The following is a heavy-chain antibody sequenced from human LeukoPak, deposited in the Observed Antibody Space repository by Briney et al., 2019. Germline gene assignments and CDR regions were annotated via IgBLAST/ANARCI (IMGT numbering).Heavy chain of an antibody. V-gene: IGHV4-4*07. CDR3: ARDLIAVAGTRYYYFDY. CDR1: GGSISSYY. CDR2: IYTSGST. Sequence: KPSEALSLTCTVSGGSISSYYWSWIRQPAGKGLEWIGRIYTSGSTNYNPSLKSRVTMSVDTSKNQFSLKLSSVTAADTAVYYCARDLIAVAGTRYYYFDYWGQGTLVTASS. D-gene: IGHD6-19*01. J-gene: IGHJ4*02.